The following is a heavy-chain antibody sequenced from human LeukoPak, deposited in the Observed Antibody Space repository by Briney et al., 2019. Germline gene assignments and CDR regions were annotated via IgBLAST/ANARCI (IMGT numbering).Heavy chain of an antibody. V-gene: IGHV1-8*01. J-gene: IGHJ6*03. Sequence: ASVKVSCKASGYTFPSYDINWVRQATGQGLEWMGWINPNSGDTGYAQKFEGRVTMTRDTYTSTAYMELRSLRSEDTAVYYCARVGQQHKNYYYYYIDVWGKGTTVTVSS. D-gene: IGHD6-13*01. CDR3: ARVGQQHKNYYYYYIDV. CDR2: INPNSGDT. CDR1: GYTFPSYD.